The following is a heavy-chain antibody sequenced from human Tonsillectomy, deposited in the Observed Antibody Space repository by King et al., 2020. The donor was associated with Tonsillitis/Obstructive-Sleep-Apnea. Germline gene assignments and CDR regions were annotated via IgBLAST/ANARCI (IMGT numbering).Heavy chain of an antibody. CDR2: ISSSSSYI. CDR1: GFTFSSYS. Sequence: QLVQSGGGLVKPGGSLRLSCAASGFTFSSYSMNWVRQAPGKGLEWVSSISSSSSYIYYADSVKGRFTISRDNAKNSLYLQMNSLRAEDTAVYYCARPRAVDTAMVKLDAFDIWGQGTMVTVSS. V-gene: IGHV3-21*01. CDR3: ARPRAVDTAMVKLDAFDI. J-gene: IGHJ3*02. D-gene: IGHD5-18*01.